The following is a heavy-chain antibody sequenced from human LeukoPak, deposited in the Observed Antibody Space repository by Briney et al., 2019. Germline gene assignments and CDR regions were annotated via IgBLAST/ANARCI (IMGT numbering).Heavy chain of an antibody. V-gene: IGHV4-31*03. J-gene: IGHJ5*02. Sequence: PSQTLSLTCTVSGGSISSGGYYWSWIRQHPGKGPEWIGYIYYSGSTYYNPSLKSRVTISVDTSKNQFSLKLSSVTAADTAVYYCARGTYSSSSNWFDPWGQGTLVTVSS. CDR2: IYYSGST. D-gene: IGHD6-6*01. CDR1: GGSISSGGYY. CDR3: ARGTYSSSSNWFDP.